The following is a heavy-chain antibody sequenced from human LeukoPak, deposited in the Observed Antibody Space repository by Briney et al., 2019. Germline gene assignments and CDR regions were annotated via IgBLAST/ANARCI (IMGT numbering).Heavy chain of an antibody. V-gene: IGHV3-7*01. D-gene: IGHD5-18*01. CDR2: IKQDGSEK. Sequence: PGGSLRLSCAASGFTFSDYWMSWVRQAPGKGLEWVANIKQDGSEKYYVDSVKGRFTISRDNAKNSLYLQMNSLRAEDTAVYYCAKLGYSYGYYFDYWGQGTLVTVSS. CDR1: GFTFSDYW. J-gene: IGHJ4*02. CDR3: AKLGYSYGYYFDY.